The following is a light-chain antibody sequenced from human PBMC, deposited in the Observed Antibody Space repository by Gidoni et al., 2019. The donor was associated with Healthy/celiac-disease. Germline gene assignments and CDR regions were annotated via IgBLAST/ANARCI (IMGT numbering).Light chain of an antibody. CDR1: QSLLHSEGKTS. CDR3: MQSRQIPPT. J-gene: IGKJ2*01. Sequence: DIVLAQTPLSLSVTPGQPASIDCKSSQSLLHSEGKTSLYWYLQKPGQPPQLLIYEVSNRFSGVPDRGSGSGSGTDVTLKISRVEDEDVGGYYCMQSRQIPPTFGQGTKLEIK. CDR2: EVS. V-gene: IGKV2D-29*01.